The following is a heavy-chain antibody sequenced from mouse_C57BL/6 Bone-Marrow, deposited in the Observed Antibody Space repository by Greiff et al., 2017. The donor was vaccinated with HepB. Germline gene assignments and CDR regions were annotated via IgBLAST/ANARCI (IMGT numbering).Heavy chain of an antibody. V-gene: IGHV1-61*01. CDR1: GYTFTSYW. CDR3: ARSPISLWYFDV. Sequence: VQLQQSGAELVRPGSSVKLSCKASGYTFTSYWMDWVKQRPGQGLEWIGNIYPSDSETHYNQKFKDRATLTVDKSSSTAYMQLSSLTSEDSAVYYCARSPISLWYFDVWGTGTTVTVSS. J-gene: IGHJ1*03. CDR2: IYPSDSET.